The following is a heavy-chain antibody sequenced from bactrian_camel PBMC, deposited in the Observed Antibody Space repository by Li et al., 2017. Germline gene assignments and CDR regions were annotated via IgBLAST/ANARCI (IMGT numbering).Heavy chain of an antibody. V-gene: IGHV3S63*01. D-gene: IGHD2*01. CDR3: AARTRGGTWCGLFTSMYFS. CDR1: PTFTTYC. J-gene: IGHJ6*01. CDR2: IYRGDGTL. Sequence: VQLVESGGGLVQAGGSLKLSCAASPTFTTYCVGWFRQIPGKEREGVASIYRGDGTLNYVDAVKGRFTISQNAAKTTVYLQMDSLKPEDTAMYYCAARTRGGTWCGLFTSMYFSWGQGTQVTVS.